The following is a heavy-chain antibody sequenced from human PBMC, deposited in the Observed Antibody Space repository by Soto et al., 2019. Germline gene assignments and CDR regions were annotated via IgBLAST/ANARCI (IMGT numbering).Heavy chain of an antibody. J-gene: IGHJ4*01. CDR3: ARESGYGSGTSVNHYFDY. Sequence: EVQLEESGGGLVQPGGSLRLSCAASGFTFGIYWMSWVRQAPGKGLEWLATIKWDASEKKHVDSVKGRFTMSRDNAKNSLYVQMDSLRAEDTAVYYCARESGYGSGTSVNHYFDYWGHGTLVTVSS. D-gene: IGHD3-10*01. CDR1: GFTFGIYW. CDR2: IKWDASEK. V-gene: IGHV3-7*01.